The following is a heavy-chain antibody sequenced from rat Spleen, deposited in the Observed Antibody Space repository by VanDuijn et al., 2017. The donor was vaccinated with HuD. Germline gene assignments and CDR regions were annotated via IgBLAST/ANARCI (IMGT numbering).Heavy chain of an antibody. CDR3: TRRHGGYYFDY. CDR2: ISIGGGNT. V-gene: IGHV5-25*01. D-gene: IGHD1-11*01. CDR1: GFTFSDYY. J-gene: IGHJ2*01. Sequence: EVQLVESDGGLVQPGRSLKLSCAASGFTFSDYYMAWVRQAPRKGLEWVASISIGGGNTYYRDSVRGRFTISRDDAKSTLSLQMDSLRSEDTATYYCTRRHGGYYFDYWGQGVMVTVSS.